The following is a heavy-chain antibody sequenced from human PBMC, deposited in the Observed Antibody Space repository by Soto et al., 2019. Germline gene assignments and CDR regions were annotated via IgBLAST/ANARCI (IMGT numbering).Heavy chain of an antibody. V-gene: IGHV4-31*03. Sequence: SETLSLTCTVSGGSISSGGYYWSWIRQHPGKGLEWIGYIYYSGSTYYNPSLKSRVTISVDTFKNQFSLKLSSVTAADTAVYYCARGLLHMVRGVTFDYWGQGTLVTVSS. J-gene: IGHJ4*02. CDR3: ARGLLHMVRGVTFDY. D-gene: IGHD3-10*01. CDR2: IYYSGST. CDR1: GGSISSGGYY.